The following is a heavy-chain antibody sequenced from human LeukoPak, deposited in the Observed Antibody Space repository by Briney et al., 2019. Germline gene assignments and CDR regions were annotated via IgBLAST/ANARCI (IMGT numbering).Heavy chain of an antibody. CDR3: ARSHDSSGFFFDY. CDR1: GGSISSSGYY. D-gene: IGHD3-22*01. Sequence: SETLSLTCTVSGGSISSSGYYWSWIRQHPGKGLEWIGYIYYSGSTYYNPSLKSRVTISLDTSKNQLSLELNSVTAADTAAYLCARSHDSSGFFFDYWGQGTLVTVSS. V-gene: IGHV4-31*03. J-gene: IGHJ4*02. CDR2: IYYSGST.